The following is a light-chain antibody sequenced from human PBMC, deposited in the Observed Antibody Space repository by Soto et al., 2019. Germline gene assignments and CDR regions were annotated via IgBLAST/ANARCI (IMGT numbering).Light chain of an antibody. CDR1: KIGSKN. V-gene: IGLV3-9*01. CDR2: RDS. J-gene: IGLJ1*01. Sequence: SYELTQSSSVSGALGQTARITCGGDKIGSKNVHGYQQKPGQAPVLVIYRDSSRPSGIPERVSGSNSWHTATLTISRAQAGDEADYFCQVWDSSTGVFGTGTKVTVL. CDR3: QVWDSSTGV.